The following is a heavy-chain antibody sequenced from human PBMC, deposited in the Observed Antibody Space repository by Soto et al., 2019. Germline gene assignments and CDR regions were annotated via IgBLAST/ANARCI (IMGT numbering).Heavy chain of an antibody. CDR2: IYYSGST. CDR3: ARVRGKERKLDY. V-gene: IGHV4-59*01. D-gene: IGHD1-1*01. Sequence: QVQLQESGPGLVKPSETLSLTCTVSGGSISSYYWSWIRQPPGKGLEWIGYIYYSGSTNYNPSLKSRVTISVDTSKNQFSLKLSSVTAADTAVYYCARVRGKERKLDYWGQGTLVTVSS. J-gene: IGHJ4*02. CDR1: GGSISSYY.